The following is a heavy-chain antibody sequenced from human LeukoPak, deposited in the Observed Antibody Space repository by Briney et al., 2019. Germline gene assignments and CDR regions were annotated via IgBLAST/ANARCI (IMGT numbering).Heavy chain of an antibody. Sequence: SETLSLTCAVSGGSISSNSYYWGWIRQPPGKGLEWIVSIYYSGSTYYNPSIKSRITISVDTSKNQFSLKLSSVTAADTAVYYCARTRYYYNSRSYGAPYYFDYWGQGTLVTVSS. V-gene: IGHV4-39*01. CDR3: ARTRYYYNSRSYGAPYYFDY. CDR2: IYYSGST. D-gene: IGHD3-10*01. CDR1: GGSISSNSYY. J-gene: IGHJ4*02.